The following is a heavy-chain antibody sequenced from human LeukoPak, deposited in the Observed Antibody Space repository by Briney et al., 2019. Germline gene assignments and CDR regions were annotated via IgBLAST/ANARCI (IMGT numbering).Heavy chain of an antibody. Sequence: SETLSLTCTVSGSSMSSDYYWGWIRQPPGKGLEWIGSISDSGSANYNPSLKSRVTISVDTSKNQFSLKLSSVTAADTAVYYCARSGYYAPFDYWGQGTLVTVSS. CDR2: ISDSGSA. D-gene: IGHD2-2*01. V-gene: IGHV4-38-2*02. J-gene: IGHJ4*02. CDR3: ARSGYYAPFDY. CDR1: GSSMSSDYY.